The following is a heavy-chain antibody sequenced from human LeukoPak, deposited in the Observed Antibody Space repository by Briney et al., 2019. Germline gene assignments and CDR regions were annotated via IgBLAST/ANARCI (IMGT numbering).Heavy chain of an antibody. CDR3: ARDGVLQQAFDY. V-gene: IGHV1-2*06. D-gene: IGHD6-13*01. Sequence: VASVKVSCKASGYNFIGYYMHWVRQAPGQGPEWMGLNNPNTGDTNYAQKFQGRVTMTTDTSTSTAYMELRSLRSDDTAVYYCARDGVLQQAFDYWGQGTLVTVSS. J-gene: IGHJ4*02. CDR2: NNPNTGDT. CDR1: GYNFIGYY.